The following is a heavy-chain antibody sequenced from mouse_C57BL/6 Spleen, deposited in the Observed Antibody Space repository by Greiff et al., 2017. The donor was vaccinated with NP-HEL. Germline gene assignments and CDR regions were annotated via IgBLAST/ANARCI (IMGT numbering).Heavy chain of an antibody. CDR3: TTFTTVVATENYAMDY. CDR1: GFNIKDDY. D-gene: IGHD1-1*01. J-gene: IGHJ4*01. CDR2: IDPENGDT. Sequence: VQLQQSGAELVRPGASVKLSCTASGFNIKDDYMHWVKQRPEQGLEWIGWIDPENGDTEYASKFQGKATITADTSSNTAYLQLSSLTSEDTAVYYCTTFTTVVATENYAMDYWGQGTSVTVSS. V-gene: IGHV14-4*01.